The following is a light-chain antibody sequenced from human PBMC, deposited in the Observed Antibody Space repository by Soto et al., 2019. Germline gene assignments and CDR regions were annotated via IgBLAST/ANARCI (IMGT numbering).Light chain of an antibody. V-gene: IGLV2-14*01. J-gene: IGLJ1*01. CDR1: MRDIGAYNL. CDR3: CSYSTDTTLYV. Sequence: QSVLTQPASVSGSPGQSITTSCAGTMRDIGAYNLVSWYQQRPGEAPKLVIFDVSNRPSGVSDRFSGSKSGNTASLTISGPQAEDEGDYFCCSYSTDTTLYVFGSGTKVTVL. CDR2: DVS.